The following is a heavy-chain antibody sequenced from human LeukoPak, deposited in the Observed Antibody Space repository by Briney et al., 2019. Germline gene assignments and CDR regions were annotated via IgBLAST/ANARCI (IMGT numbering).Heavy chain of an antibody. D-gene: IGHD5-12*01. V-gene: IGHV4-31*03. Sequence: SETLSLTCTVSGGSISSGGYYWSWIRQHPGKGLEWIGYIYYSGSTYYNPSLKSRVTITVDTSKNQFSLKLSSVTAADTAVYYCARGDIVATPNYRGQGTLVTVSS. CDR1: GGSISSGGYY. CDR2: IYYSGST. J-gene: IGHJ4*02. CDR3: ARGDIVATPNY.